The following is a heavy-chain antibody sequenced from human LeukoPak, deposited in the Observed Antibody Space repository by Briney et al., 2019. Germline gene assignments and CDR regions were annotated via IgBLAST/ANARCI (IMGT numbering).Heavy chain of an antibody. D-gene: IGHD3-22*01. CDR3: ASRLDSSGYYDY. J-gene: IGHJ4*02. V-gene: IGHV4-39*01. CDR1: GGSISSSSYY. Sequence: SETLSLTCTVSGGSISSSSYYWGWIRQPPGKGLGWIGSIYYSGSTYYNPSLKSRVTISVDTSKNQISLKLSSVTAADTAVYYCASRLDSSGYYDYWGQGTLVTVSS. CDR2: IYYSGST.